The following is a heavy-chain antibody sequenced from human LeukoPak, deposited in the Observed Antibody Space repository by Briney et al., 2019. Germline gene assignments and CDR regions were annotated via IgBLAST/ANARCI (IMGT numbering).Heavy chain of an antibody. CDR3: ARDQYGYGGNYFDY. CDR1: GFTVSSNY. CDR2: IYSGGST. V-gene: IGHV3-53*01. D-gene: IGHD5-12*01. J-gene: IGHJ4*02. Sequence: HPGGSLRLSCAASGFTVSSNYMSWVRQAPGKGLEWVSVIYSGGSTYYADSVKGRFTISRDNSKNTLYLQMNSLRAEDTAVYYCARDQYGYGGNYFDYWGQGTLVTVSS.